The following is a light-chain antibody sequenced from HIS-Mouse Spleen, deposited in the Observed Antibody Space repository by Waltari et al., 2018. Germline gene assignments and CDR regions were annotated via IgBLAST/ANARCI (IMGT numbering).Light chain of an antibody. CDR3: CSYAGSSTWV. J-gene: IGLJ3*02. Sequence: QSALTPPASVSGSPGQAITISCTGTSSDFGISNLCSWYQQPPGKAPKLMIYEGSKRPSGVSNRFSGSKSGNTASLTISGLQAEDEADYYCCSYAGSSTWVFGGGTKLTVL. V-gene: IGLV2-23*01. CDR1: SSDFGISNL. CDR2: EGS.